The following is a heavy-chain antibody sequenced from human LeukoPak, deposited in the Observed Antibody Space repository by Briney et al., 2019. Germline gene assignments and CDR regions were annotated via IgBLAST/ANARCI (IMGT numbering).Heavy chain of an antibody. J-gene: IGHJ6*02. CDR2: INHSGST. D-gene: IGHD3-10*01. Sequence: SETLSLTCAVYGGSFSGYYWSWIRQPPGKGLEWIGEINHSGSTNYNPSLKSRVTISVDTSKNQFSLKLSSVTAADTAVYYCARVRITMVRGVITLRWIYGMDVWGQGTTVTVS. CDR1: GGSFSGYY. CDR3: ARVRITMVRGVITLRWIYGMDV. V-gene: IGHV4-34*01.